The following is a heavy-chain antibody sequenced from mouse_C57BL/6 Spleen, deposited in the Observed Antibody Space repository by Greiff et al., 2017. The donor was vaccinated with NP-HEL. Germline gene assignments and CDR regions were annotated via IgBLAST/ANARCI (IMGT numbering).Heavy chain of an antibody. J-gene: IGHJ3*01. CDR1: GFTFSSYG. CDR2: ISSGGSYT. V-gene: IGHV5-6*02. CDR3: ASMPY. Sequence: DVKLVESGGDLVKPGGSLKLSCAASGFTFSSYGMSWVRQTPDKRLEWVATISSGGSYTYYPDSVKGRFTISRDNAKNTLYLQMSSLKSEDTAMYYCASMPYWGQGTLVTVSA.